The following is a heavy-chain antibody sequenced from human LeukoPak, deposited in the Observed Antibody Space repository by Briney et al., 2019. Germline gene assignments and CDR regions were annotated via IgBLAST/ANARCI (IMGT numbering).Heavy chain of an antibody. CDR3: ARSVGLLYYFDY. V-gene: IGHV3-30*04. D-gene: IGHD1-26*01. CDR1: GFTFTDYT. CDR2: ISYDGSNK. J-gene: IGHJ4*02. Sequence: GRSLRLSCAASGFTFTDYTMHWVRQAPGKGLEWVAVISYDGSNKYYADSVKGRFTISRDNSKNTLYLQMNSLRAEDTAVYYCARSVGLLYYFDYWGQGTLVTVSS.